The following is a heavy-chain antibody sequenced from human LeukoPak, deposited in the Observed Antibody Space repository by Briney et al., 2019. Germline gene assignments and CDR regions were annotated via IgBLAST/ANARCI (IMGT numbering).Heavy chain of an antibody. D-gene: IGHD3-10*01. CDR3: ARVPSGAGPYYYYMYV. J-gene: IGHJ6*03. V-gene: IGHV4-34*01. Sequence: SDTLSLTCAVYGGSFSGYYWSWIRQPPGKGLEWIGEIQHSGSTNYNPSLKSRVTISVDTSKNQFSLKLSSVTAADTAVYYCARVPSGAGPYYYYMYVWGKGTKFAVSS. CDR1: GGSFSGYY. CDR2: IQHSGST.